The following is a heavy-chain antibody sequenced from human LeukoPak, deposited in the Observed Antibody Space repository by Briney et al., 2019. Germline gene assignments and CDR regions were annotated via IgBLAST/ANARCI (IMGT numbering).Heavy chain of an antibody. J-gene: IGHJ6*02. CDR2: INHSGST. V-gene: IGHV4-34*01. CDR1: GGSFSGYY. Sequence: SETLSLTCAVYGGSFSGYYWSWIRQPPGKGLEWIGEINHSGSTNYNPSLKSRVTISVDTSKNLFSLKLSSVTAADTAVYYCARHRYSSSWYSYYYGMDVWGQGTTVTVSS. D-gene: IGHD6-13*01. CDR3: ARHRYSSSWYSYYYGMDV.